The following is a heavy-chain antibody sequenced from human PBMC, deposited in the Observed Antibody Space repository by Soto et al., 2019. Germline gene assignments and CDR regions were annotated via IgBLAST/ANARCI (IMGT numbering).Heavy chain of an antibody. Sequence: SDTLFLTCAVYGGSFSGYYWSWIRQPPGKGLEWIGEINHSGSTNYNPSLKSRVTISVDTSKNQFSLKLSSVTAADTAVYYCARSVRSDYYHGMDVWGQGTTDTVSS. CDR2: INHSGST. V-gene: IGHV4-34*01. J-gene: IGHJ6*02. CDR1: GGSFSGYY. CDR3: ARSVRSDYYHGMDV.